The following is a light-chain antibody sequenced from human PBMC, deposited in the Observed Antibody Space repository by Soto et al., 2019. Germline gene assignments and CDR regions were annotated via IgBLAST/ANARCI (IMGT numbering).Light chain of an antibody. CDR3: QHYNSLPIT. Sequence: DIQMTQSPSSLSASVGDKVTITCHATQDIGNYLNWYQQKPGKAPKLLIYDASNLETGVPSRFSGSGSGTDFTFTISSLQPEDIATYSCQHYNSLPITFGQGTRLEIK. J-gene: IGKJ5*01. CDR1: QDIGNY. V-gene: IGKV1-33*01. CDR2: DAS.